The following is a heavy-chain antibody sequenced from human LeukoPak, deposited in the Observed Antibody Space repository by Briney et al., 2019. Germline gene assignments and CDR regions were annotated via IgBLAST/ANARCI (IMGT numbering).Heavy chain of an antibody. D-gene: IGHD6-25*01. CDR2: IYYSGSA. CDR1: SGSISSTSYS. J-gene: IGHJ4*02. V-gene: IGHV4-30-4*07. Sequence: SETLSLTCAVSSGSISSTSYSLAWIRQPPGKGLEWIGYIYYSGSAYYNPSLRSRVTMSVDTSKNQFSLKLSSVTAADTAVYYGARVTSATHFDYWGQGTLVTVSS. CDR3: ARVTSATHFDY.